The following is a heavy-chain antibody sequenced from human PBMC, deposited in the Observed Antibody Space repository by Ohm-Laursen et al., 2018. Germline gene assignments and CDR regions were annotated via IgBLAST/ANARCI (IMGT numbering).Heavy chain of an antibody. Sequence: SLRLSCAASGFTFSFYEMNWVRQAPGKGLEWVASIKQDGTEKHYVESMQGRFTISRDNAKNSVYLQMNSLRAEDTAIYYCARDPIDNNGYNPDYWGQGTLVTVSS. V-gene: IGHV3-7*01. CDR1: GFTFSFYE. D-gene: IGHD1-14*01. CDR3: ARDPIDNNGYNPDY. CDR2: IKQDGTEK. J-gene: IGHJ4*02.